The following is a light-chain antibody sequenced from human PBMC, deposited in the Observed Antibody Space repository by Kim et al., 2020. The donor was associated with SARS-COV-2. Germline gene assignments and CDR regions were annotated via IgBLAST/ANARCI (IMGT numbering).Light chain of an antibody. J-gene: IGLJ3*02. CDR3: QTWVTGIVV. CDR1: GGHSSYT. CDR2: LNSDGTH. V-gene: IGLV4-69*01. Sequence: QLVLTQSPSASASLGASVKLICTLNGGHSSYTIAWHQQQPEKGPRFLMKLNSDGTHTRGDGIPDRFSGSTSGAERYLTISSLQSEDEADYYCQTWVTGIVVFGGGTQLTVL.